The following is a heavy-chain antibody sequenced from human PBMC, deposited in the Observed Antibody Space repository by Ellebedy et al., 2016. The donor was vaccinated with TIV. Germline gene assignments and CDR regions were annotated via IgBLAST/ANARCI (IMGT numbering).Heavy chain of an antibody. D-gene: IGHD1-26*01. CDR1: GGSVSSGSYY. J-gene: IGHJ4*02. V-gene: IGHV4-61*01. CDR3: ARDPRGSYSDY. CDR2: IYYSGST. Sequence: SETLSLTXTVSGGSVSSGSYYWSWIRQPPGKGLEWIGYIYYSGSTNYNPSLKSRVTISIDTSKNQFSLKLSSVTAADTAVYYCARDPRGSYSDYWGQGTLVTVSS.